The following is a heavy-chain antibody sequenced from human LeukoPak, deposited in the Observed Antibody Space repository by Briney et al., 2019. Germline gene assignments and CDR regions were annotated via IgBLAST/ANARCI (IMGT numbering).Heavy chain of an antibody. CDR2: ISSSSSYI. D-gene: IGHD3-10*01. CDR3: ARSRMVQSDPYFDY. V-gene: IGHV3-21*01. J-gene: IGHJ4*02. Sequence: KTGGSLRLSCAASGFTFSSYSMNWVRQAPGKGLEWVSSISSSSSYIYYADSVKGRFTISRDNSKNTLYLQMNSLRAEDTAVYYCARSRMVQSDPYFDYWGQGTLVTVSS. CDR1: GFTFSSYS.